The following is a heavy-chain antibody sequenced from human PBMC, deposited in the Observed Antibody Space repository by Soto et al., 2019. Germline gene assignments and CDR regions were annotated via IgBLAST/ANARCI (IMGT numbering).Heavy chain of an antibody. CDR3: ARGREQQLAYAEYFQH. CDR1: GYTFTSYG. J-gene: IGHJ1*01. CDR2: ISAYNGNT. V-gene: IGHV1-18*01. Sequence: ASVKVSCKASGYTFTSYGISWVRQAPGQGLEWMGWISAYNGNTNYAQKLQGRVTMTTDTSTSTAYMELRSLRSDDTAVYYCARGREQQLAYAEYFQHWGQGTLVTVSS. D-gene: IGHD6-13*01.